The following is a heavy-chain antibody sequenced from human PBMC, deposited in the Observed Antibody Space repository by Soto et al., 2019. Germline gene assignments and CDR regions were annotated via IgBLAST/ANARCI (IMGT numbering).Heavy chain of an antibody. CDR2: TSNSGST. J-gene: IGHJ4*02. CDR3: ARGGGSTKVDY. D-gene: IGHD2-2*01. V-gene: IGHV4-31*03. Sequence: QVQLQESGPGLVKPSQTLSLTCTVSGGSITSSGYYWSWIRQHPGEGLEWIGFTSNSGSTSYNPSPKGRVTNTVNTVSDQFSPNLKSVTSADTAVYYCARGGGSTKVDYWGQGTLVTVSP. CDR1: GGSITSSGYY.